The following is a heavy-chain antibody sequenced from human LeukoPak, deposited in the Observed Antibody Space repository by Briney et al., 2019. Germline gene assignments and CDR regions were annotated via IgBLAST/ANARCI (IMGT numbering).Heavy chain of an antibody. CDR3: ARPEGNGWFPY. J-gene: IGHJ4*02. V-gene: IGHV3-7*03. D-gene: IGHD6-19*01. CDR2: IKEDGSDK. CDR1: GFIFSRHW. Sequence: GGSLRLSCAASGFIFSRHWMSWVRQAPGKGLEWVANIKEDGSDKYYVDSVKGRFTISRDNTKNSLYLQMNSLRVEDTAVYYCARPEGNGWFPYWGQGTLVTVSS.